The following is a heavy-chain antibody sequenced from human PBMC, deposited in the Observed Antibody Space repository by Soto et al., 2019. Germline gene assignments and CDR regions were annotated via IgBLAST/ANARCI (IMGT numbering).Heavy chain of an antibody. Sequence: GGSLRLSCAASGFTFSSYWMHWVRQAPGKGLAWVSRINSDGSSTSYADSVKGRFTISRHNAKNTLYLQMNSLRAEDTAVYYCAIRASYYDSSGYFDYWGQGTLVTVSS. J-gene: IGHJ4*02. CDR2: INSDGSST. V-gene: IGHV3-74*01. CDR3: AIRASYYDSSGYFDY. D-gene: IGHD3-22*01. CDR1: GFTFSSYW.